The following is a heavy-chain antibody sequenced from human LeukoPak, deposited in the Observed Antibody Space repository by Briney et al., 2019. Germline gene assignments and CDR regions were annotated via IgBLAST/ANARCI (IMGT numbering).Heavy chain of an antibody. D-gene: IGHD5-12*01. Sequence: SETLSLTSSVSGASTSPYYWTWIRQPPGRGLEWIGYIYYTGSTTYNSSLKSRVTMSVDTATNQFTLELSSVPAADTAVYYCARGTKTGNTGYDWSYWGQGSLVTVSS. CDR1: GASTSPYY. CDR2: IYYTGST. J-gene: IGHJ4*02. CDR3: ARGTKTGNTGYDWSY. V-gene: IGHV4-59*01.